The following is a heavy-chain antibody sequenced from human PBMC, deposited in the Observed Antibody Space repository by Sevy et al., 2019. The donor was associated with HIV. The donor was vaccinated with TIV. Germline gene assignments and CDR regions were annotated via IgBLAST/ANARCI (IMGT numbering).Heavy chain of an antibody. CDR1: GYTFTSYG. CDR3: ARDSTHYYDSSGYSNYYYGMDV. V-gene: IGHV1-18*04. D-gene: IGHD3-22*01. J-gene: IGHJ6*02. Sequence: ASVKVSCKASGYTFTSYGISWVRQAPGQGLEWMGWISAYNGNTNYAQKLQGRVTMTTDTSTSTAYMELRSLRSDDTAVYYCARDSTHYYDSSGYSNYYYGMDVWGQGTTVTVSS. CDR2: ISAYNGNT.